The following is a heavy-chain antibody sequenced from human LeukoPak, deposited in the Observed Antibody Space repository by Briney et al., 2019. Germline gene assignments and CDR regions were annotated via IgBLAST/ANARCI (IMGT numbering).Heavy chain of an antibody. V-gene: IGHV1-46*01. CDR2: INPNGGNT. D-gene: IGHD5-18*01. J-gene: IGHJ4*02. Sequence: ASVKISCKASGYTFTNYYIHWVRQAPGQGLEWVGLINPNGGNTGYAQRFQGRVTVTTDTSTSTVYMELSSLRSEDTAVYYCARDRYSYGYRLGYWGQGTLVTVSS. CDR1: GYTFTNYY. CDR3: ARDRYSYGYRLGY.